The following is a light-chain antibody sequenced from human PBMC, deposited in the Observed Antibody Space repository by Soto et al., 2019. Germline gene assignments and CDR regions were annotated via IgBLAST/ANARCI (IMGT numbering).Light chain of an antibody. CDR3: QQTYTLPRT. CDR1: QTVSKF. Sequence: DIQMTQSPSSLSASVGDSVTITCRAGQTVSKFVNWYQQKPGKVPDLLIHSSYTLYSGVPYRFSGSGSGTEFTPTISDLQPEDFATYYCQQTYTLPRTFAQGTKVE. J-gene: IGKJ1*01. V-gene: IGKV1-39*01. CDR2: SSY.